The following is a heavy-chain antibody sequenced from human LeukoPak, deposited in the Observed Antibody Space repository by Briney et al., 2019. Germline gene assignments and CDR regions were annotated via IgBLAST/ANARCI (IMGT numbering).Heavy chain of an antibody. CDR1: GFTFSSYA. D-gene: IGHD1-26*01. CDR2: ISSNGGST. J-gene: IGHJ4*02. Sequence: GGSLRLSCAASGFTFSSYAMHWVRQAPGKGLEYVSAISSNGGSTYYANSVKGRFTISRDNSKNTLYLQMGSLRAEDMTVYYCARGTSPSWELFFDYWGQGTLVTVSS. CDR3: ARGTSPSWELFFDY. V-gene: IGHV3-64*01.